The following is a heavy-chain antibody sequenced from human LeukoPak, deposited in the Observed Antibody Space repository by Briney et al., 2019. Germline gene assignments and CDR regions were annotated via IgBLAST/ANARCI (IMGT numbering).Heavy chain of an antibody. CDR3: ARISPMCYYYDSSGRMGAFDI. Sequence: EASVKVSCKASGYTFTSYGISWVRQAPGQGLEWMGWISAYNGNTDYAQKLQGRVTMTTDTSTSTAYMELRSLRSDDTAVYYCARISPMCYYYDSSGRMGAFDIWGQGTMVTVSS. CDR2: ISAYNGNT. V-gene: IGHV1-18*01. CDR1: GYTFTSYG. D-gene: IGHD3-22*01. J-gene: IGHJ3*02.